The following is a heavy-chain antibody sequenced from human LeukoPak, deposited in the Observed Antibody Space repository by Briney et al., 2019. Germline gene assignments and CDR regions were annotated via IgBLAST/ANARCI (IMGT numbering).Heavy chain of an antibody. Sequence: SETLSLTCTVSGGSISSHYWSWIRQPPGKGLEWIGYIYYSGSTNYNPSLKSRVTISVDTSKNQFSLKLISVTAADTAVYYCARDGYSSSWSNWFDPWGQGTLVTVSS. CDR2: IYYSGST. D-gene: IGHD6-13*01. CDR3: ARDGYSSSWSNWFDP. J-gene: IGHJ5*02. CDR1: GGSISSHY. V-gene: IGHV4-59*11.